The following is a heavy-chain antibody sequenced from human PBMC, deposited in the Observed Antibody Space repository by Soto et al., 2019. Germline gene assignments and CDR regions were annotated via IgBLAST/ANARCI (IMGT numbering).Heavy chain of an antibody. CDR2: INHSGST. CDR3: ARERRITIFGVAHPFDY. V-gene: IGHV4-34*01. J-gene: IGHJ4*02. CDR1: GGSFSGYY. Sequence: SETLSLTCAVYGGSFSGYYWSWIRQPPGKGLEWIGEINHSGSTNYNPSLKSRVTISVDTSKNQFSLKLSSVTAADTAVYYCARERRITIFGVAHPFDYWGQGTLVTVSS. D-gene: IGHD3-3*01.